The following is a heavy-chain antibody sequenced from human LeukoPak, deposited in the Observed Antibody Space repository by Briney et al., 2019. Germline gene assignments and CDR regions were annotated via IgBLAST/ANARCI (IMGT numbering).Heavy chain of an antibody. D-gene: IGHD6-25*01. V-gene: IGHV3-30*02. CDR1: GFTFSTSV. J-gene: IGHJ2*01. Sequence: GGSLRLSCAASGFTFSTSVMHWVRQAPGKGLEWLSFIRFDGSEKYYADSVKARFSISRDNSMNTLYLQMNSLRPEDTAVHYCARGPPWYFDLWGRGTLVTVSS. CDR2: IRFDGSEK. CDR3: ARGPPWYFDL.